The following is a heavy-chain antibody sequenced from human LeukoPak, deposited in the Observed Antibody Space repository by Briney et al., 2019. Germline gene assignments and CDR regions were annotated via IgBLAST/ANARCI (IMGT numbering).Heavy chain of an antibody. Sequence: SETLSLTCTVSGVSISSSSYYWGWIRQPPGKGLEWIGSIDYSGSTYYNPSLKGRVTISVDTSKNQFSLKLSSVTAADTAVYYCARGGSTSGWFGESGWFDPWGQGTLVTVSS. CDR3: ARGGSTSGWFGESGWFDP. D-gene: IGHD2-2*01. CDR2: IDYSGST. CDR1: GVSISSSSYY. J-gene: IGHJ5*02. V-gene: IGHV4-39*01.